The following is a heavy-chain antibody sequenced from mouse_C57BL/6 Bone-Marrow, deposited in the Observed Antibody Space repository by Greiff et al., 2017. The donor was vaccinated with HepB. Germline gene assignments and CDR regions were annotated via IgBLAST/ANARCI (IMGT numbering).Heavy chain of an antibody. CDR2: IDPSDSYT. Sequence: QVQLKHSGAELVRPGTSVKLSCKASGYTFTSYWMHWVKQRPGQGLEWIGVIDPSDSYTNYNQKFKGKATLTVDTSSSTAYMQLSSLTSEDSAVYYCARSGTTVVAFDYWGQGTTLTVSS. CDR1: GYTFTSYW. D-gene: IGHD1-1*01. V-gene: IGHV1-59*01. J-gene: IGHJ2*01. CDR3: ARSGTTVVAFDY.